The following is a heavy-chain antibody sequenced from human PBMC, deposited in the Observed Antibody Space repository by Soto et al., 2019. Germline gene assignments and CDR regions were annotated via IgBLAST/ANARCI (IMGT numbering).Heavy chain of an antibody. CDR2: TGSGTGPG. J-gene: IGHJ4*02. CDR3: ARRDSGGVFRFFDS. Sequence: EASVKVSCKASGGSLSTNPISWVRQAPGQGLEWMGGTGSGTGPGNHAQKFQGRLTVTADKSTSTVYMALTNLSSEDTAVYYCARRDSGGVFRFFDSWGQGTLVTVSS. D-gene: IGHD2-15*01. V-gene: IGHV1-69*06. CDR1: GGSLSTNP.